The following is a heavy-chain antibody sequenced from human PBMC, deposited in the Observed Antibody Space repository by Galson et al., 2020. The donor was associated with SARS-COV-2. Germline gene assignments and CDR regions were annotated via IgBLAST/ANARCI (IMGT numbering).Heavy chain of an antibody. Sequence: QLGESLKISCAASGFTVSSNYMSWVRQAPGKGLEWVSVIYSGGSTYYADSVKGRFTISRDNSKNTLYLQINSLRAEDTAVYYCARDLDSRGRTDAFDIWGQETMVTVSS. J-gene: IGHJ3*02. CDR3: ARDLDSRGRTDAFDI. D-gene: IGHD3-22*01. V-gene: IGHV3-66*02. CDR1: GFTVSSNY. CDR2: IYSGGST.